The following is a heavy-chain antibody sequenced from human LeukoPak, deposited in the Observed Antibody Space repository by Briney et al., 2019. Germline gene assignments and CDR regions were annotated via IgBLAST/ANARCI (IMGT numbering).Heavy chain of an antibody. Sequence: GASVKVSCKASGYTFTGYYMHWVRQAPGQGLEWMGWINPNSGGTNYAQKFQGRVTMTRDTSISTAYMELSRLRSDDTAAYYCARLGWVAPDAFDIWGQGTMVTVSS. D-gene: IGHD5-12*01. J-gene: IGHJ3*02. CDR2: INPNSGGT. V-gene: IGHV1-2*02. CDR1: GYTFTGYY. CDR3: ARLGWVAPDAFDI.